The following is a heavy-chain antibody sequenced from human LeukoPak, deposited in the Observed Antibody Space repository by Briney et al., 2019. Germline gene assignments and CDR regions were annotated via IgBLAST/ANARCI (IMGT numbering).Heavy chain of an antibody. V-gene: IGHV3-7*01. J-gene: IGHJ4*02. Sequence: GGSLRLSCTASGFTFTDCWMTWVRQAPGKGLEWVASLNQGGSSEYYMDSVKGRLTISRDNTKNSLFLQMNTLRAEDTATYYCAKNHYYDAHDHWGRGTLVTVSS. CDR3: AKNHYYDAHDH. D-gene: IGHD3-22*01. CDR2: LNQGGSSE. CDR1: GFTFTDCW.